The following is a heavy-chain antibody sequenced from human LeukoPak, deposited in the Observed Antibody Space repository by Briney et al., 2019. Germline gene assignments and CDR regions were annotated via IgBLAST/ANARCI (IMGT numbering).Heavy chain of an antibody. CDR2: FDAGDGKT. CDR1: GYTLTELS. V-gene: IGHV1-24*01. Sequence: ASVKVSCKVSGYTLTELSMHWVRQALGKGLEWRVGFDAGDGKTIYAQKFQGRVTMPDDTSTDTAYMELSSLSSEHTALCYCATDWLLGYCSGGTSYGSDYWGQGPLVPVSS. CDR3: ATDWLLGYCSGGTSYGSDY. J-gene: IGHJ4*02. D-gene: IGHD2-15*01.